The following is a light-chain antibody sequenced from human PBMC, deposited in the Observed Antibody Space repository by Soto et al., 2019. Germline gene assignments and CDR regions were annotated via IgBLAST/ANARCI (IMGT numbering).Light chain of an antibody. V-gene: IGLV2-8*01. CDR3: SSYAGSNNYV. CDR2: EVS. J-gene: IGLJ1*01. CDR1: SSDVGGYNY. Sequence: QSALTQPPSESGSPGQSVTISCTGTSSDVGGYNYVSWYQQHPDKAPKLMIYEVSKRPSGVTDRFSGSKSGNTASLTVSGLQAEDEADYYCSSYAGSNNYVFGTGTKLTVL.